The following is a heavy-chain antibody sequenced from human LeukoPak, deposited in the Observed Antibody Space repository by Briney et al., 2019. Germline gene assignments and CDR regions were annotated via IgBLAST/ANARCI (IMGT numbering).Heavy chain of an antibody. J-gene: IGHJ6*02. V-gene: IGHV1-46*01. Sequence: ASVKVSFKASGYTFTSYYMHWVRQAPGQGLEWMGIINPSGGSTSYAQKFQGRVTMTRDTSTSTVYMELSSLRSEDTAVYYCARISPENGMDVWGQGTTVTVSS. CDR1: GYTFTSYY. CDR2: INPSGGST. D-gene: IGHD5-24*01. CDR3: ARISPENGMDV.